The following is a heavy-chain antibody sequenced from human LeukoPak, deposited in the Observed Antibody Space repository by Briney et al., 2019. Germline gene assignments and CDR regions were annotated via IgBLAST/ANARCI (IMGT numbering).Heavy chain of an antibody. CDR2: IAYDGNNK. D-gene: IGHD3-22*01. CDR3: TRGSGLYDTSYLDY. V-gene: IGHV3-30-3*01. J-gene: IGHJ4*02. CDR1: GFTFSGYA. Sequence: GGSLRLSCAASGFTFSGYAMHWVRQTPGKGLEWLATIAYDGNNKHYADFVMGRFSISRDNSRNTLYLQMNSLRPEDTAVYYCTRGSGLYDTSYLDYWGQGTLVTVSS.